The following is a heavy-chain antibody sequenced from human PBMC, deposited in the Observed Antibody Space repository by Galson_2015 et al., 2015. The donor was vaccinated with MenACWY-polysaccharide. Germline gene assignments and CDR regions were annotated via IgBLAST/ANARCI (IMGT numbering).Heavy chain of an antibody. V-gene: IGHV3-74*01. CDR2: INSDASTT. Sequence: SLRLSCAASGFTFSTHCMHWVRQAPGKGLVWLSRINSDASTTIYADSVKGRFTISRDNAKNTLFLQMNSLSVEDTAVYYCANNIQAAHWGQGTLVTVSS. CDR1: GFTFSTHC. D-gene: IGHD2/OR15-2a*01. CDR3: ANNIQAAH. J-gene: IGHJ4*02.